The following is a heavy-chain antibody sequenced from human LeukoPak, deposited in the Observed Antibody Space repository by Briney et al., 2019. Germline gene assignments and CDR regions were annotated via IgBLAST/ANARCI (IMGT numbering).Heavy chain of an antibody. CDR3: ARVLIRGDEIDY. CDR2: IYPGDSDT. D-gene: IGHD2-21*01. V-gene: IGHV5-51*01. Sequence: GESLKISCKSSGFSFTTYWIAWVRQMPGKGLEWMGIIYPGDSDTRYSPSFQGQVTISADKSISTAYLQWTSLKASASAMYYCARVLIRGDEIDYWGQGTLVTVSS. CDR1: GFSFTTYW. J-gene: IGHJ4*02.